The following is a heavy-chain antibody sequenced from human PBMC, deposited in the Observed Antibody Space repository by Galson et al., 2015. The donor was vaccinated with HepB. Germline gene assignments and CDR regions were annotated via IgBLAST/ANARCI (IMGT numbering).Heavy chain of an antibody. CDR3: AKVFGYSSGWYDSDYYYGMDV. CDR2: ISYDGSNK. D-gene: IGHD6-19*01. V-gene: IGHV3-30*18. CDR1: GFTFSSYG. J-gene: IGHJ6*02. Sequence: SLRLSCAASGFTFSSYGMHWVRQAPGKGLEWVAVISYDGSNKYYADSVKGRFTISRDNSKNTLYLQMNSLRAEDTAVYYCAKVFGYSSGWYDSDYYYGMDVWGQGTTVTVSS.